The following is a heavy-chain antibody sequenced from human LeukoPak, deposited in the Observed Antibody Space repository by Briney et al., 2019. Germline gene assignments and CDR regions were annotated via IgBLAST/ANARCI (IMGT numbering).Heavy chain of an antibody. CDR2: ISYDGSNK. J-gene: IGHJ4*02. CDR1: GFTFSSYA. Sequence: GGSLRLSCAASGFTFSSYAVHWVRQAPGKGLEWVAVISYDGSNKYYADSVKGRFTISRDNSKNTLYLQMNSLRAEDTAVYYCARDRCTNGVCYYFDYWGQGTLVTVSS. V-gene: IGHV3-30-3*01. D-gene: IGHD2-8*01. CDR3: ARDRCTNGVCYYFDY.